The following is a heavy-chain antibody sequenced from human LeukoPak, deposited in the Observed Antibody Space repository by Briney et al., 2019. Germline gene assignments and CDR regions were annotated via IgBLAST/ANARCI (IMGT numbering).Heavy chain of an antibody. V-gene: IGHV1-46*01. Sequence: ASVKVSCEASGYTFTSYYMHWVRQAPGQGLEWMGIINPSGGSTSYAQKFQGRVTMTRDTSTSTVYMELSSLRSEDTAVYYCAREKSPPYGSGSYIFDYWGQGTLVTVSS. D-gene: IGHD3-10*01. J-gene: IGHJ4*02. CDR2: INPSGGST. CDR1: GYTFTSYY. CDR3: AREKSPPYGSGSYIFDY.